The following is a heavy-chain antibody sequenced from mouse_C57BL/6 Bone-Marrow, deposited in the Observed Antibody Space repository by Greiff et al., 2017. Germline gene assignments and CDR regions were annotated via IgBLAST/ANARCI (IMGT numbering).Heavy chain of an antibody. CDR1: GYTFTSYG. J-gene: IGHJ3*01. Sequence: VQLQQSGAELARPGASVKLSCKASGYTFTSYGISWVKQRTGQGLEWIGEIYPRSGNTYYNEKFKGKATLTADKSSSTAYMGLRSLTSEGSAVYFCARGGGGYCGNFLFAYWGQGTLVTVSA. D-gene: IGHD2-1*01. V-gene: IGHV1-81*01. CDR3: ARGGGGYCGNFLFAY. CDR2: IYPRSGNT.